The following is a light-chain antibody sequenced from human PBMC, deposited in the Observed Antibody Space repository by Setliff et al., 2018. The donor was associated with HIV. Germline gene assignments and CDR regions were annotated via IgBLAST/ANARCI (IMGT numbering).Light chain of an antibody. CDR2: EVN. CDR3: SSYAGSNTPYV. Sequence: QSALAQPPSASGSPGQSVTISCTGTSSDVGGYDYVSWYQQHPGKAPKLMIHEVNKRPSAVPDRFSGSKSDNTASLTVSGLQAGDEADYYCSSYAGSNTPYVFGTGTKVTVL. J-gene: IGLJ1*01. V-gene: IGLV2-8*01. CDR1: SSDVGGYDY.